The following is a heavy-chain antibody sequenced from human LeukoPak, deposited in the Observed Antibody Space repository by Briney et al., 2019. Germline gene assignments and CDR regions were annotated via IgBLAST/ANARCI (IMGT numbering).Heavy chain of an antibody. Sequence: AGGSLRLSCAASGSTVSSNYMTWVRQAPGKGLEWVANIKGEGSKKYYVESARGPFTIPRDNAENSLYMQMNRLRAEDTGVYYCARDSRSCRSSDCRGDAFDIWGQGTMVTVSS. CDR3: ARDSRSCRSSDCRGDAFDI. CDR2: IKGEGSKK. J-gene: IGHJ3*02. CDR1: GSTVSSNY. D-gene: IGHD6-25*01. V-gene: IGHV3-7*01.